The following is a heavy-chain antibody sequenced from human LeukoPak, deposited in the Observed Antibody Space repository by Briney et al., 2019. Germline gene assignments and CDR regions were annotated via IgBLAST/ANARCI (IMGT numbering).Heavy chain of an antibody. D-gene: IGHD6-6*01. CDR1: GFTFSNYW. J-gene: IGHJ4*02. CDR2: INQDGSER. V-gene: IGHV3-7*01. Sequence: GGSLRLSCAASGFTFSNYWMRWVRQAPGKGLEWVANINQDGSERYYVDSVKGRFTISRDNAKNSLYLQMNSLRAEDTAVYYCARDDDSSSPELDYWGQGTLVTVSS. CDR3: ARDDDSSSPELDY.